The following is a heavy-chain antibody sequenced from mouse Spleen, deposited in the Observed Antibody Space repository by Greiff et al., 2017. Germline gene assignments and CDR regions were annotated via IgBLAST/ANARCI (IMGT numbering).Heavy chain of an antibody. D-gene: IGHD1-3*01. V-gene: IGHV1-15*01. CDR1: GYTFTDYE. J-gene: IGHJ2*01. CDR2: IDPETGGT. Sequence: QVQLQPSGAELVRPGASVTLSCKASGYTFTDYEMHWVKQTPVHGLEWIGAIDPETGGTAYNQKFKGKAILTADKSSSTAYMELRSLTSEDSAVYYCTRGGVKGYYFDYWGQGTTLTVSS. CDR3: TRGGVKGYYFDY.